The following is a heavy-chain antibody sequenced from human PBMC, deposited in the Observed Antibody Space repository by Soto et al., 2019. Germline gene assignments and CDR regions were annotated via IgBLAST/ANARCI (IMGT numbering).Heavy chain of an antibody. J-gene: IGHJ6*02. CDR2: LTSSSSYI. CDR3: AREYSSSSNYYGMDV. D-gene: IGHD6-13*01. Sequence: VGSLRLSCEASGFTIIECIMNWVRQAPGKGLEWLASLTSSSSYIYYADSVKGRFTISRDNAKNSLYLQMSSLRAEDTAVYYCAREYSSSSNYYGMDVWGQGTTVTVSS. CDR1: GFTIIECI. V-gene: IGHV3-21*01.